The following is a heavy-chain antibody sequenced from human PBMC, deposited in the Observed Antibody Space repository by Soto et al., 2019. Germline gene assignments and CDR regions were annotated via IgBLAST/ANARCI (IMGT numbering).Heavy chain of an antibody. V-gene: IGHV4-59*01. CDR3: ARGSYCSSTSSSTHFDY. CDR1: GVSISSYY. Sequence: PSETLSLTCTVSGVSISSYYWGWIRQPPGKGLEWIGYIYYSGSTNYNPSLKSRVTISVDTSKNQFSLKLSSVTAADTAVYYCARGSYCSSTSSSTHFDYWGQGTLVTVSS. D-gene: IGHD2-2*01. CDR2: IYYSGST. J-gene: IGHJ4*02.